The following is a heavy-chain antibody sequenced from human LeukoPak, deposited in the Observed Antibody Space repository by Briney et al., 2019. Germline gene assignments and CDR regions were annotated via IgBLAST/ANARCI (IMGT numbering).Heavy chain of an antibody. CDR3: ARHLAPDRGDWFDP. CDR1: GGSISSSGYY. D-gene: IGHD2-2*01. CDR2: IYYSGST. V-gene: IGHV4-39*01. Sequence: PSETLSLTCTVSGGSISSSGYYWGWIRQPPGKGLEWIGSIYYSGSTYYNPSLKSRVTISVDTSKNQFSLKLSSVTAADTAVYYCARHLAPDRGDWFDPWGQGTLVTVSS. J-gene: IGHJ5*02.